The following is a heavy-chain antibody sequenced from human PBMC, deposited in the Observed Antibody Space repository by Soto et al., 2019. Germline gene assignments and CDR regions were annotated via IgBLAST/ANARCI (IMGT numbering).Heavy chain of an antibody. J-gene: IGHJ4*02. V-gene: IGHV3-7*01. D-gene: IGHD6-19*01. CDR1: GFSFSNSC. CDR3: ARDTGATVAGTFDY. CDR2: IKQDGNEK. Sequence: GGSLKLSCAAPGFSFSNSCMNRVPQAPGEGLERVANIKQDGNEKYYVESVKGRFTISRDNAKNSLYLQMNSLRAEDTAMYFCARDTGATVAGTFDYWGPGTLVTVSS.